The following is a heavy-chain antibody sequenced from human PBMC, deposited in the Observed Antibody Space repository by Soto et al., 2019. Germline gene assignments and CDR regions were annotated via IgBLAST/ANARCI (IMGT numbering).Heavy chain of an antibody. J-gene: IGHJ4*02. D-gene: IGHD2-21*02. CDR3: ALVPFFGGACYPALDF. CDR2: IVVGSGNT. V-gene: IGHV1-58*01. CDR1: GFTFTSSA. Sequence: SVKVSCKASGFTFTSSAVQWVRQARGQRLEWIGWIVVGSGNTNYAQKFQERGTITRDMSTSPAYMELSSLRSADTAVYYCALVPFFGGACYPALDFWGQRTLVSLSS.